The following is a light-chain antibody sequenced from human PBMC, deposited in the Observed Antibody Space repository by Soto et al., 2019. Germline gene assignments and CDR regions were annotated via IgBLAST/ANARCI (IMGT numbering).Light chain of an antibody. CDR2: GAS. Sequence: EIVLTQSPGTLSLSPGERATLSCRASQSVSSSYLAWYQQKPGQAPRLLIYGASSRATGIPDRFSGSGSGKDFTRTISRLEPEEFAVYYCQQYGSPITFGPGTKVDIK. J-gene: IGKJ3*01. V-gene: IGKV3-20*01. CDR3: QQYGSPIT. CDR1: QSVSSSY.